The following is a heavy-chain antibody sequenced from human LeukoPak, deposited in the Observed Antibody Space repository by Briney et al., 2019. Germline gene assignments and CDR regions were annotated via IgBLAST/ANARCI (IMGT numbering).Heavy chain of an antibody. Sequence: GGSLRLSRAVSGITVSSNYMNWVRQAPGKGLEWGLVIYSGGSTFYADSVKGRFTISRDKSKNTLYLQMDSLRADDTAVYYCARLTSSIAVAIDYWGQGTLVAVSS. CDR3: ARLTSSIAVAIDY. CDR2: IYSGGST. J-gene: IGHJ4*02. V-gene: IGHV3-53*01. CDR1: GITVSSNY. D-gene: IGHD6-19*01.